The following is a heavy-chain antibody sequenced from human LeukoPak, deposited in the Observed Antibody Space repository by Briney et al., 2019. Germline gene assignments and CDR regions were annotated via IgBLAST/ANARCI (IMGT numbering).Heavy chain of an antibody. CDR2: INHSGST. Sequence: PSETLSLTCAVYGGSFSGYYWSWIRQPPGKGLEWLGEINHSGSTNYNPSLKSRVTISVDTSKNQFSLKLSSVTAADTAVYYCARVPYYDFWSGYYTDGFDYWGKGTLVTVSS. CDR3: ARVPYYDFWSGYYTDGFDY. D-gene: IGHD3-3*01. J-gene: IGHJ4*02. CDR1: GGSFSGYY. V-gene: IGHV4-34*01.